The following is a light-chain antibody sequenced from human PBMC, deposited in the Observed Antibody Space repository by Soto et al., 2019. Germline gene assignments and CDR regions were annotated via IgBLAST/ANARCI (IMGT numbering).Light chain of an antibody. CDR1: QSVTTY. CDR3: LQSYNVPWT. Sequence: DIQMTQSPSSLSASVGDRVTITCRASQSVTTYLSWYQQKSGRAPKLLIYAASSLQTGVPSRFSGSAAGTDFTLTISSLQPEDFATYYCLQSYNVPWTFGQGTKVEIK. CDR2: AAS. J-gene: IGKJ1*01. V-gene: IGKV1-39*01.